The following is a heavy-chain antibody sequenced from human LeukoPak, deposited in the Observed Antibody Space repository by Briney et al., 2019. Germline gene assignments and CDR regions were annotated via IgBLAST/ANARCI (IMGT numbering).Heavy chain of an antibody. CDR2: INSDGSSA. CDR3: ARQPKYSYGPNWFDP. D-gene: IGHD5-18*01. CDR1: EFTLKDYW. Sequence: PGGSLRLSCEASEFTLKDYWMHWVRQGPGKGLVWVSRINSDGSSASYADSVKGRFTISRDNAKNTLYLQMNSLRAEDTAVYYCARQPKYSYGPNWFDPWGQGTLVTVSS. J-gene: IGHJ5*02. V-gene: IGHV3-74*01.